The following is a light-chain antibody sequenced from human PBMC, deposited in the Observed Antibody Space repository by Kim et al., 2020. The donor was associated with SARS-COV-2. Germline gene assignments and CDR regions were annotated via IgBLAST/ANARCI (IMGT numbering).Light chain of an antibody. CDR1: QSIRSSY. Sequence: EIVLTQSPGTLSLSPGEGATLSCRASQSIRSSYLAWYQQKPGQAPRLLIYGASNRAAGIPGRFSGSGSGTDFTLTISRLEPEDFAVYYCKQYHGSPWTFGQGTKVDIK. CDR2: GAS. J-gene: IGKJ1*01. V-gene: IGKV3-20*01. CDR3: KQYHGSPWT.